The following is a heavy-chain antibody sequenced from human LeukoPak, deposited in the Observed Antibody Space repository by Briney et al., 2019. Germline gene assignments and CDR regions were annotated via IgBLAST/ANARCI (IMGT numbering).Heavy chain of an antibody. V-gene: IGHV1-18*01. CDR3: ARAVPKAYYYGMDV. Sequence: GASVKVSCKASGGTFSSYAISWVRQAPGQGLEWMGWISAYNGNTNYAQKLQGRVTMTTDTSTSTAYMELRSLRSDDTAVYYCARAVPKAYYYGMDVWGQGTTVTVSS. J-gene: IGHJ6*02. D-gene: IGHD1-1*01. CDR1: GGTFSSYA. CDR2: ISAYNGNT.